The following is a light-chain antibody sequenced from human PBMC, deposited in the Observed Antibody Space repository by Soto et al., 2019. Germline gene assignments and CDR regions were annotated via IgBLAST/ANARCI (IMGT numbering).Light chain of an antibody. CDR1: QGISNY. J-gene: IGKJ1*01. CDR3: LQDHDDSWT. CDR2: AAS. Sequence: DIQMTQSPSSLSASVVDRVTMTCRASQGISNYLAWYQQKPGKVPKLLIFAASTLQSGVPSRFSGSGSGTDFTLTISSLQPEDFATYYCLQDHDDSWTFGQGTKVDIK. V-gene: IGKV1-27*01.